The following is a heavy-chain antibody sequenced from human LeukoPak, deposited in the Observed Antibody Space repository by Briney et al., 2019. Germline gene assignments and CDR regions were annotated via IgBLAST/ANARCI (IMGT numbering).Heavy chain of an antibody. Sequence: ASVKVSCKASGYTFTGYYMHWVRQAPGQGLEWMGWINPNSGGTNYAQKFQGRVTMTRNTSISTAYMELSSLRSEDTAVYYCARGNRLLWFGEALNDYWGQGTLVTVSS. CDR1: GYTFTGYY. J-gene: IGHJ4*02. V-gene: IGHV1-2*02. D-gene: IGHD3-10*01. CDR3: ARGNRLLWFGEALNDY. CDR2: INPNSGGT.